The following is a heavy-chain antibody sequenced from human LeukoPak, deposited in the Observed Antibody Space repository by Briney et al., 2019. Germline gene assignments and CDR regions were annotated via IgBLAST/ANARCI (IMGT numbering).Heavy chain of an antibody. J-gene: IGHJ3*02. Sequence: ASVKVSCKASGYTFTSYGISWVRQAPGQGLEWMGWISAYNGNTNHAQKLQGRVTMTTDTSTSTAYMELRSLRSDDTAVYYCARDQSYYDSSGYYYLSAFDIWGQGTMVTVSS. CDR3: ARDQSYYDSSGYYYLSAFDI. CDR1: GYTFTSYG. CDR2: ISAYNGNT. V-gene: IGHV1-18*01. D-gene: IGHD3-22*01.